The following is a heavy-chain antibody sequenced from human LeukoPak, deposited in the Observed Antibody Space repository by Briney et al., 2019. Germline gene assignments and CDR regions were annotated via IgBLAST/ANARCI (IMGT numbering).Heavy chain of an antibody. CDR3: ARAPMVRGVMMRGYAFNI. V-gene: IGHV4-34*01. D-gene: IGHD3-10*01. Sequence: SETLSLTCAVYGGSFSGYYWSWIRQPPGKGLEWIGEINHSGSTNYNPSLKSRVTISVDTSKNQFSLKLSSVTAADTAVYYCARAPMVRGVMMRGYAFNIWGQGTMVTVSS. J-gene: IGHJ3*02. CDR1: GGSFSGYY. CDR2: INHSGST.